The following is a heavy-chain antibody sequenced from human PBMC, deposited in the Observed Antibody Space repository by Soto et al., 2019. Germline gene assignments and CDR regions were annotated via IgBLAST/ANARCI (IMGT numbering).Heavy chain of an antibody. CDR1: GGTISSGGYY. CDR2: IYYSGST. Sequence: TLSLTCSVSGGTISSGGYYWSWIRQHPGQGLEWIGYIYYSGSTYYNPSLRSRVTISVDTSKNQFSLKLSPVTAADAAVYYCASLISSSFPYFDYWGQGTLVTVSS. D-gene: IGHD6-6*01. V-gene: IGHV4-31*03. CDR3: ASLISSSFPYFDY. J-gene: IGHJ4*02.